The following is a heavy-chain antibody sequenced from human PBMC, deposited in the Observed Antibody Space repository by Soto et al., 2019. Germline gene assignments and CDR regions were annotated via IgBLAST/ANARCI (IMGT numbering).Heavy chain of an antibody. CDR1: GGSLSXXXXY. J-gene: IGHJ5*01. Sequence: ETLXLTCTVSGGSLSXXXXYWSWVRQSPGKEMEWIGYIYDRVSTKYNPSLKSRVTISQNTSSNQFSLTMNSVSASDTAVYYCARGWGPYWFDSWGQGILVTVSS. V-gene: IGHV4-61*01. CDR3: ARGWGPYWFDS. D-gene: IGHD3-16*01. CDR2: IYDRVST.